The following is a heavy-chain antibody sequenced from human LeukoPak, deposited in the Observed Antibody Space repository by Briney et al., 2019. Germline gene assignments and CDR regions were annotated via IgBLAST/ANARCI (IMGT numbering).Heavy chain of an antibody. Sequence: SETLSLTCAVYGGSFSGYYWSWIRRPPGKGLEWIGEINHSGSTNYNPSLKSRVTISVDTSKNQFSLKLSSVTAADTAVYYCARGRGTGVGARDAFDIWGQGTMATVSS. CDR2: INHSGST. CDR1: GGSFSGYY. V-gene: IGHV4-34*01. CDR3: ARGRGTGVGARDAFDI. J-gene: IGHJ3*02. D-gene: IGHD1-26*01.